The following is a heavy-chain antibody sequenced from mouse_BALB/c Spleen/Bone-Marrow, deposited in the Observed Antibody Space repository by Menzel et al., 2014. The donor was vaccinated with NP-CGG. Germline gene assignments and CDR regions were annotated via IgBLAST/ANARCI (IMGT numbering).Heavy chain of an antibody. CDR1: GFDFSRYW. V-gene: IGHV4-1*02. CDR2: INPDSSTI. J-gene: IGHJ4*01. Sequence: EVKLVESGGGLVQPGGSLKLSCAASGFDFSRYWMSWVRQAPGKGLEWIGEINPDSSTINYTPSLKDKFIISRDNAKNTLYQQMSKVRSEDTALYYCARNAYYAMDYWGQGTSVTVSS. CDR3: ARNAYYAMDY.